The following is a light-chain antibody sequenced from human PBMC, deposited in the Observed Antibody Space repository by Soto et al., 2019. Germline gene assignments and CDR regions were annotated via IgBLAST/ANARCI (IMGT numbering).Light chain of an antibody. J-gene: IGKJ1*01. CDR2: DAS. V-gene: IGKV3-15*01. CDR3: QQYKKWPRT. CDR1: QSVRSY. Sequence: EVVMTQSPATLSVSPGERATLSCGASQSVRSYLAWYQQKPGQAPRLLIYDASTRATGIPARFSGSGSGTEFTLTISSLQSEDFAVYYCQQYKKWPRTFGHGTKVDIK.